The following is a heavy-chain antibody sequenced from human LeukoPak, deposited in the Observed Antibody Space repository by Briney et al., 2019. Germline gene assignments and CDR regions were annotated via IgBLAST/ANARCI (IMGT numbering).Heavy chain of an antibody. D-gene: IGHD1-26*01. V-gene: IGHV3-23*01. Sequence: PGGSLRLSCAASGFTFSSYAMSWVRQAPGKGLEWVSAISGSGGSTYYADSVKGRFTISRDNSKNTLYLQMNSLRAADTAVYYCAKTQRGATLYYYYGMDVWGQGTTVTVSS. CDR1: GFTFSSYA. J-gene: IGHJ6*02. CDR3: AKTQRGATLYYYYGMDV. CDR2: ISGSGGST.